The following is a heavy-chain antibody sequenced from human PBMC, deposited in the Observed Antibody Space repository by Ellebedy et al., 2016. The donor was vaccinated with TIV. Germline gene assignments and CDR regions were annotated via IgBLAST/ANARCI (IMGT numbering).Heavy chain of an antibody. J-gene: IGHJ6*02. Sequence: SETLSLTCTVSGGSISSSSYYWVWLRQPPGKGLEWIGSINYSGRTYYNPSLKSRLTMSLDTSKNLFSLQLNSVTPEDTAVYYCARGWFGSGMGVWGQGTTVTVSS. V-gene: IGHV4-39*07. CDR1: GGSISSSSYY. CDR3: ARGWFGSGMGV. CDR2: INYSGRT. D-gene: IGHD3-10*01.